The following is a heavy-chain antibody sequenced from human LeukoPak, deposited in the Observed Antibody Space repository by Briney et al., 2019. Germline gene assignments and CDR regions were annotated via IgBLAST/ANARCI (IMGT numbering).Heavy chain of an antibody. J-gene: IGHJ6*02. CDR2: IYYSGST. CDR3: ARASGSYPYYYYGMYV. Sequence: SETLSLTCTVSGVSISSYYWIWMRPPPGKGREWIGYIYYSGSTNYNPSLKSRVTISVDTSKNQFSLKLSSVTAADTAVYYCARASGSYPYYYYGMYVWGQGNTVTVSS. CDR1: GVSISSYY. D-gene: IGHD1-26*01. V-gene: IGHV4-59*01.